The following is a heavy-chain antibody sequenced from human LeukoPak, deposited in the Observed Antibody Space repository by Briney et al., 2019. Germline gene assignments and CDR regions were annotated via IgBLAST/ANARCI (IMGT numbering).Heavy chain of an antibody. J-gene: IGHJ4*02. Sequence: SETLSLTCTVSGGSISSYYWSWIRQPPGKGLEWIGYIYYSGSTNYNPSLKSRVTISVDTSKNQFSLKLSSVTAADTAVYYCAKEGHSSGWSSLAYFDYWGQGMLVTVSS. CDR2: IYYSGST. CDR3: AKEGHSSGWSSLAYFDY. V-gene: IGHV4-59*01. D-gene: IGHD6-19*01. CDR1: GGSISSYY.